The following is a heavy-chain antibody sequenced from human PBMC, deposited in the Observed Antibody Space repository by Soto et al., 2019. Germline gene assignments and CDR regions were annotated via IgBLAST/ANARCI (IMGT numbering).Heavy chain of an antibody. CDR2: ISDSGSTR. J-gene: IGHJ4*02. D-gene: IGHD2-15*01. CDR3: AKAGDCSGASSVDY. V-gene: IGHV3-30*18. CDR1: GFTFRSFG. Sequence: PGGSLRLSCAASGFTFRSFGIHWVRQAAGEGLEWVAVISDSGSTRYYADSVRGRFTISRDNSKNTVYLQMNSLRPEDTALYHCAKAGDCSGASSVDYWGKGTLVTVSS.